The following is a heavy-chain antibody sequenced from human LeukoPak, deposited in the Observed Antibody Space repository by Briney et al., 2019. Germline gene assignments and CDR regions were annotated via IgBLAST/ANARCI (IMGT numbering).Heavy chain of an antibody. J-gene: IGHJ5*02. D-gene: IGHD1-26*01. CDR2: IYYSGST. Sequence: SETLSLTCTVSGGSISSYYWSWIRQPPRMGLEWIGYIYYSGSTNYNPSLKSRVTISVDTSKNQFSLKLSSVTAADTAVYYCARGNGGSYYWWFDPWGQGTLVTVSS. V-gene: IGHV4-59*01. CDR3: ARGNGGSYYWWFDP. CDR1: GGSISSYY.